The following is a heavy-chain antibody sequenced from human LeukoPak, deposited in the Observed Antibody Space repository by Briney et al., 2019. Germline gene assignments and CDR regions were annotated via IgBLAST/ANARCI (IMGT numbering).Heavy chain of an antibody. CDR1: GFTFSSYA. J-gene: IGHJ4*02. Sequence: PGRSLRLSCAASGFTFSSYAMRWVRQAPGKGLEWVAVISYDGSNKYYADSVKGRFTISRDNSKNTLYLQMNSLRAEDTAVYYCARGTRGYYFDYWGQGTLVTVSS. CDR2: ISYDGSNK. CDR3: ARGTRGYYFDY. D-gene: IGHD2-8*01. V-gene: IGHV3-30-3*01.